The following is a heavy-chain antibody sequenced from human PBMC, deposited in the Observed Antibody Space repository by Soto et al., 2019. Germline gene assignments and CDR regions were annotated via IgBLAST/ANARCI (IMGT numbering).Heavy chain of an antibody. Sequence: PGGSLRLSCAASGFTFSNAWMSWVRQAPGKGLEWVGRVISKTDGGTTDYVAPVKGRFIISRDDSKNTVYLQMNSLKTEDTAVYYCATGTGRSDFDYWGQGTLVTVSS. CDR2: VISKTDGGTT. J-gene: IGHJ4*02. CDR3: ATGTGRSDFDY. D-gene: IGHD3-3*01. V-gene: IGHV3-15*01. CDR1: GFTFSNAW.